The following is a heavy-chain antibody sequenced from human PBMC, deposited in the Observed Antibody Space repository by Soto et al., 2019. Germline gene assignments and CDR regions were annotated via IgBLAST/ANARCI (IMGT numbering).Heavy chain of an antibody. CDR1: GFSFVNYA. J-gene: IGHJ4*02. Sequence: EVQLLESGGGLVQPGGSLRLSCAASGFSFVNYAMNWVRQAPGKGLEWVSGLSCSGTSTYYADSVKGRFTISRDNSRDTLFLQMNSLTADDTAVYYCAKATTNGGWFNPFDSWGQGALFTVSS. D-gene: IGHD6-19*01. V-gene: IGHV3-23*01. CDR3: AKATTNGGWFNPFDS. CDR2: LSCSGTST.